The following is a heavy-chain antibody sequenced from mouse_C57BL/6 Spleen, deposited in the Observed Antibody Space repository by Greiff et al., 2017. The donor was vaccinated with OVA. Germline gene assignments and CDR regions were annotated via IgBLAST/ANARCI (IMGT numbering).Heavy chain of an antibody. D-gene: IGHD1-1*01. CDR2: INPNNGGT. V-gene: IGHV1-22*01. CDR1: GYTFTDYN. Sequence: EVQLQQSGPELVKPGASVKMSCKASGYTFTDYNMHWVKQSHGKSLEWIGYINPNNGGTSYNQKFKGKATLTVNKSASTAYMELRSLTSEDSAVYYCARTGVVDFDYWGQGTTLTVSS. J-gene: IGHJ2*01. CDR3: ARTGVVDFDY.